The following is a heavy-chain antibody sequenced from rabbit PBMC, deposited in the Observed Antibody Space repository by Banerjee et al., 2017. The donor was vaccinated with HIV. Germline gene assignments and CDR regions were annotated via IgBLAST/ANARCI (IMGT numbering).Heavy chain of an antibody. CDR3: ARDPGGSMDL. J-gene: IGHJ3*01. CDR2: IYTSSGSP. D-gene: IGHD2-1*01. V-gene: IGHV1S45*01. CDR1: GFSFHNKYV. Sequence: QEQLEESGGDLVKPEGSLTLTCTASGFSFHNKYVMCWVRQAPGEGLELIACIYTSSGSPCDAGWVNGRFTSSKTSSTTVTLQMTSLTGADTATYFCARDPGGSMDLWGQGTLVTVS.